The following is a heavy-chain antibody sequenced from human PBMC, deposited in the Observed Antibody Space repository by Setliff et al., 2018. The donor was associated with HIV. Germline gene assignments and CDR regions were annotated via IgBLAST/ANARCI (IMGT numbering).Heavy chain of an antibody. CDR3: ARGGLATGAFDI. CDR2: ISPDSGDT. V-gene: IGHV1-2*02. D-gene: IGHD5-12*01. Sequence: GASVKVSCKTSGYTFTVNHLHWVRQAPGQGVEWVGKISPDSGDTFYAQKFQGRVTLTRDTSITTAYMELSRLRSDDTAVYYCARGGLATGAFDIWGQGTMVTVSS. J-gene: IGHJ3*02. CDR1: GYTFTVNH.